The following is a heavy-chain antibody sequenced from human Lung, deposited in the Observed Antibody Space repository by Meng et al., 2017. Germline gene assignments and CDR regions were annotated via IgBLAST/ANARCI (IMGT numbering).Heavy chain of an antibody. CDR3: ARDLKPEGIATEYLDY. J-gene: IGHJ4*02. V-gene: IGHV1-18*01. CDR1: GYTFIRHG. Sequence: QVQAVQSGAEVRNPGASVKVSCKTSGYTFIRHGITWVRQAPGQGLEWMGWISVHNGNTNYAEKFQGRVTMTTDTSTNTAYMELRSLTSDDTAVYYCARDLKPEGIATEYLDYWGQGTLVTVSS. D-gene: IGHD6-13*01. CDR2: ISVHNGNT.